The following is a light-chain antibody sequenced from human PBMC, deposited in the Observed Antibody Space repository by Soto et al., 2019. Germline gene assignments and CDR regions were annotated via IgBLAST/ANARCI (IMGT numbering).Light chain of an antibody. Sequence: QSVLTQPASLSGSPGQSITISCTGTSSDVGGYNFVSWYQQPPGNAPKLLIHDVTLRPSGVSDRFSGSKSGTTASLTISGLQAEDEADYYCCSYASSTLYVFGTGPKVTVL. CDR2: DVT. V-gene: IGLV2-14*03. CDR3: CSYASSTLYV. CDR1: SSDVGGYNF. J-gene: IGLJ1*01.